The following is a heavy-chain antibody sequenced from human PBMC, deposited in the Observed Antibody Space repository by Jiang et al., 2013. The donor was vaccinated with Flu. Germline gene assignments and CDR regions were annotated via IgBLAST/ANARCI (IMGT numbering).Heavy chain of an antibody. J-gene: IGHJ6*02. V-gene: IGHV3-23*01. D-gene: IGHD3-22*01. CDR3: AKDRAVGYDSSGYSRTYYYDYGLDV. Sequence: VQLLESGGGLVQPGGSRETLLCSLWIHLQYLRHALGPPSYRKGLEWVSAISGSGASTYSSDSVQGRSTIFRDNSKSTLYLEMNSLRAEDTAVYYCAKDRAVGYDSSGYSRTYYYDYGLDVWGRGTTVTVSS. CDR1: IHLQYLR. CDR2: ISGSGAST.